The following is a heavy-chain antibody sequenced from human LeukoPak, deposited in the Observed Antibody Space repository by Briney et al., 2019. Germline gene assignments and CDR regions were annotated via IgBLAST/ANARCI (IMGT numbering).Heavy chain of an antibody. J-gene: IGHJ4*02. CDR3: AKDRITMVRGVIIGHFDY. CDR1: GFTFSSYG. V-gene: IGHV3-23*01. D-gene: IGHD3-10*01. CDR2: ISGSGGST. Sequence: GGTLRLSCAASGFTFSSYGMSWVRQAPGKGLEWVSAISGSGGSTYYADSVKGRFTISRDNSKNTLYLQMNSLRAEDTAVYYCAKDRITMVRGVIIGHFDYWGQGTLVTVSS.